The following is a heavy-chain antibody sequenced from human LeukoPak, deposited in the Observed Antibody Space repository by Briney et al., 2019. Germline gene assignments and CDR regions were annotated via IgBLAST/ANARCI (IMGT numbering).Heavy chain of an antibody. V-gene: IGHV3-48*04. J-gene: IGHJ4*02. CDR1: GFHFSDYS. Sequence: GGSLRLSCEVSGFHFSDYSMNWVRQAPGKGLEWISYFDDRNGAASTSYADSVKGRFIISRDAAKNSLFLQMNSLTAEDTAVYYCARGDKWGFDYWGQGTLVTVSS. CDR2: FDDRNGAAST. D-gene: IGHD1-26*01. CDR3: ARGDKWGFDY.